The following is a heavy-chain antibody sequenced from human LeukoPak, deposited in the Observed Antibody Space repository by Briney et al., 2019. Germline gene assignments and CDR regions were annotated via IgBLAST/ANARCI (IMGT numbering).Heavy chain of an antibody. CDR3: ARAAYRAFYF. V-gene: IGHV6-1*01. CDR1: GDSVSSTDAT. Sequence: SQTLSLTCAISGDSVSSTDATWNWIRQSPSRGLEWLGRSYYRSKWSNDYAPSVRSRITINSDTAKNQFSPQLNSVTPEDTAVYYCARAAYRAFYFWGQGTKVTVSS. CDR2: SYYRSKWSN. D-gene: IGHD4-11*01. J-gene: IGHJ3*01.